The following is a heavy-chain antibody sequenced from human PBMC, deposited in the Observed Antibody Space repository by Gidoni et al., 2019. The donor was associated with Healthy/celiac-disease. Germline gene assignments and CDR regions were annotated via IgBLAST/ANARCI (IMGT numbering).Heavy chain of an antibody. J-gene: IGHJ3*02. CDR1: VGSISRGGYY. CDR3: AIYRRSMVRGGVDAFDI. V-gene: IGHV4-31*03. Sequence: QVQLQESGPGLVKPSQTLSLTCTVSVGSISRGGYYWSWIRQHPGKGLEWIGYIYYSGSTYYNPSLKSRVTISVDTSKNQFSLKLSSVTAADTAVYYCAIYRRSMVRGGVDAFDIWCQGTMVTVSS. CDR2: IYYSGST. D-gene: IGHD3-10*01.